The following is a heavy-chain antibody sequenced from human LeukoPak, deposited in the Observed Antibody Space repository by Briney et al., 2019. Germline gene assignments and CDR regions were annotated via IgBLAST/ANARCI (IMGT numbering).Heavy chain of an antibody. CDR2: IKQDGSEK. D-gene: IGHD2-21*01. J-gene: IGHJ4*02. CDR3: ERYKRARGEPRGLLWDY. CDR1: GFTFSSYW. V-gene: IGHV3-7*03. Sequence: PGGSLRLSCAASGFTFSSYWMSWVRQAPGKGLEWVANIKQDGSEKYYVDSVKGRFTISRDNAKNSLYLQMNSLSAEDTAVYYCERYKRARGEPRGLLWDYWGQGTLVTVSS.